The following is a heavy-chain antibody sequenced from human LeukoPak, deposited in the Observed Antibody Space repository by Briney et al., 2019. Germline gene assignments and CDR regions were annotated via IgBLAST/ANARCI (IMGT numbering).Heavy chain of an antibody. D-gene: IGHD1-26*01. CDR3: ARPESGNYYFNY. V-gene: IGHV3-33*01. CDR1: GFTFSSYG. J-gene: IGHJ4*02. CDR2: IWYDGSNK. Sequence: PGRSLRLSCAASGFTFSSYGMPWVRQAPGKGLEWVALIWYDGSNKYHADSVKGRFTISRDNSKNTLYLQMNSLRAEDAAVYYCARPESGNYYFNYWGQGTLVTVSS.